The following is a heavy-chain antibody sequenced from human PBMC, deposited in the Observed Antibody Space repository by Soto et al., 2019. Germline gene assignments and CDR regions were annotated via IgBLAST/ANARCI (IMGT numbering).Heavy chain of an antibody. V-gene: IGHV4-31*03. D-gene: IGHD2-15*01. CDR3: ARVGDPDCSGGSCYQNWFDP. CDR1: GGSISNGVYH. CDR2: IYYSGST. J-gene: IGHJ5*02. Sequence: SETLSLTCTVSGGSISNGVYHWSWIRQHPGKGLEWIGYIYYSGSTYYNPSLKSRVTISVDTTKNQFSLRLRSVTAADTAVYYCARVGDPDCSGGSCYQNWFDPWGQGTLVTVSS.